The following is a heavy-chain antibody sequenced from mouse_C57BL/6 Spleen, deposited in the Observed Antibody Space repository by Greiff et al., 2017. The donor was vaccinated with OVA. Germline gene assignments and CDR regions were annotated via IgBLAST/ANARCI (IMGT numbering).Heavy chain of an antibody. CDR2: ISSGGSYT. J-gene: IGHJ2*01. CDR1: GFTFSSYG. Sequence: EVKLMESGGDLVKPGGSLKLSCAASGFTFSSYGMSWVRQTPDKRLEWVATISSGGSYTYYPDSVKGRFTISRDNAKNTLYLQMSCLKSEDTAMYYCARLSAYFDYWGQGTTLTVSS. D-gene: IGHD1-2*01. CDR3: ARLSAYFDY. V-gene: IGHV5-6*01.